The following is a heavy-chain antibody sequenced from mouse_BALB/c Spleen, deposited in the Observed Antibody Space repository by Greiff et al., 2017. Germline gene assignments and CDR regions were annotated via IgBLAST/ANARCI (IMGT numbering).Heavy chain of an antibody. CDR1: GYAFSSSW. J-gene: IGHJ2*01. Sequence: QVQLQQSGPELVKPGASVKISCKASGYAFSSSWMNWVKQRPGQGLEWIGRIYPGDGDTNYNGKFKGKATLTADKSSSTAYMQLSSLTSVDSAVYCCARSGYGSSFDYWGQGTTLTVSS. V-gene: IGHV1-82*01. D-gene: IGHD1-1*01. CDR3: ARSGYGSSFDY. CDR2: IYPGDGDT.